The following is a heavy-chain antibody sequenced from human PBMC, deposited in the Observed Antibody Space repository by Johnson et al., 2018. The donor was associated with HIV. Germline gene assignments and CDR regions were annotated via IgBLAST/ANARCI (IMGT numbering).Heavy chain of an antibody. J-gene: IGHJ3*02. Sequence: QMMLVESGGGVVQPGRSLRLSCAASGFTFSSMHWDRQAPGKGLEWVAVISHDGSHKYYADSVKGRFTISRDNAKNSLYLQMNSLRAEDTAVYYCARVITIFRVAPRYAFDIWGQGTTVTVSS. CDR1: GFTFSS. CDR3: ARVITIFRVAPRYAFDI. D-gene: IGHD3-3*01. CDR2: ISHDGSHK. V-gene: IGHV3-30*03.